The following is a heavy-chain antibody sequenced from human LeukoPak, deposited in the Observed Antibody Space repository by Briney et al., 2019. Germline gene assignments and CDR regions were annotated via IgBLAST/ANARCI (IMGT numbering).Heavy chain of an antibody. CDR3: ARLVLMVYATIDY. D-gene: IGHD2-8*01. CDR2: IYYSGST. CDR1: GGSISSSSYY. J-gene: IGHJ4*02. Sequence: PSETLSLTCIVSGGSISSSSYYWGWIRQPPGKGLEWIGSIYYSGSTYYNPSLKSRVTISVDTSKNQFSLKLSSVTAADTAVYYCARLVLMVYATIDYWGQGTLVTVSS. V-gene: IGHV4-39*01.